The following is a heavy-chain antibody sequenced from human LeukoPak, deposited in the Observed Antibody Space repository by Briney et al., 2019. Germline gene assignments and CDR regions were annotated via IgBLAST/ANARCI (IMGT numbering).Heavy chain of an antibody. CDR2: INHSGST. CDR3: AREVSGYGFTGYNWFDP. Sequence: SETLSLTCAVYGGSFSGYYWSWIRQPPGKGLEWIGEINHSGSTNYNPSLKSRVTISVDTSKNQFSLKLNSVTAADTAVYYCAREVSGYGFTGYNWFDPWGQGTLVTVSS. CDR1: GGSFSGYY. V-gene: IGHV4-34*01. D-gene: IGHD5-12*01. J-gene: IGHJ5*02.